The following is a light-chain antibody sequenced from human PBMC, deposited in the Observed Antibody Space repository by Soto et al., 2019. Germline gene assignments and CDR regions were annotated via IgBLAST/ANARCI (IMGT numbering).Light chain of an antibody. CDR2: DAS. CDR1: QSVSSY. J-gene: IGKJ4*01. CDR3: QQRSNVT. V-gene: IGKV3-11*01. Sequence: EIVLTQSPATLSLSPGERATLSCRASQSVSSYLAWYQQKPGQAPRLLIYDASNRATGIPARFSGSGSGTDFTLTISSLEPEDCAVYYCQQRSNVTCGGGTKVEIK.